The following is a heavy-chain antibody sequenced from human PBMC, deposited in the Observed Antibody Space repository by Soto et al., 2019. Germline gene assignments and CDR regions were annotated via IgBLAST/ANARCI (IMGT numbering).Heavy chain of an antibody. CDR3: AREHCSGGSCYPNWFDP. D-gene: IGHD2-15*01. CDR1: GFTFSSYW. J-gene: IGHJ5*02. CDR2: IKQDGSEK. Sequence: EVQLVASGGGLVQPGGSLRLSCAASGFTFSSYWMSWVRQAPGKGLEWVANIKQDGSEKYYVDSVKGRFTISRDNAKNSLYLQMNSLRAEDTAVYYCAREHCSGGSCYPNWFDPWGQGTLVTVSS. V-gene: IGHV3-7*05.